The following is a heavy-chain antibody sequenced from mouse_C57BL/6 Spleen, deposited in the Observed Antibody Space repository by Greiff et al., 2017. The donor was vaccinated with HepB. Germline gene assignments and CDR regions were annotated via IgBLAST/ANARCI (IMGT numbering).Heavy chain of an antibody. CDR2: INPNNGGT. CDR3: ARPLDGSSYWYFDV. CDR1: GYTFTDYN. V-gene: IGHV1-18*01. Sequence: EVKLMESGPELVKPGASVKIPCKASGYTFTDYNMDWVKQSHGKSLEWIGDINPNNGGTIYNQKFKGKATLTVDKSSSTAYMELRSLTSEDTAVYYCARPLDGSSYWYFDVWGTGTTVTVSS. J-gene: IGHJ1*03. D-gene: IGHD1-1*01.